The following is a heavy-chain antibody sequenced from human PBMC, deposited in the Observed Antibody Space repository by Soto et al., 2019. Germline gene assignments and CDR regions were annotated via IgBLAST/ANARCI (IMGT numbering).Heavy chain of an antibody. CDR2: ISYDGSNK. CDR1: GFTFSSYA. CDR3: ARDRMLEDAFDI. D-gene: IGHD1-1*01. Sequence: QVQLVESGGGVVQPGRSLRLSCAASGFTFSSYAMHWVRQAPGKGLEWVAVISYDGSNKYYADSVKGRFTISRDNSQNTLYLQMNSLRAEDTAVYYCARDRMLEDAFDIWGQGTMVTVSS. J-gene: IGHJ3*02. V-gene: IGHV3-30-3*01.